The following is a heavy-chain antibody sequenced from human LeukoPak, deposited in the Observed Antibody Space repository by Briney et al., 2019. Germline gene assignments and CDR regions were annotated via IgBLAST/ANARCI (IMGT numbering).Heavy chain of an antibody. CDR1: GFTFSSYG. CDR2: ISYDGSNK. CDR3: AKTYYYDSSGLV. J-gene: IGHJ4*02. D-gene: IGHD3-22*01. Sequence: GGSLRLSCAASGFTFSSYGMHWVRQAPGKGLEWVAVISYDGSNKYYADSVKGRFTISRDNSKNTLYLQMNSLRAEDTAVYYCAKTYYYDSSGLVWGQGTLVTVSS. V-gene: IGHV3-30*18.